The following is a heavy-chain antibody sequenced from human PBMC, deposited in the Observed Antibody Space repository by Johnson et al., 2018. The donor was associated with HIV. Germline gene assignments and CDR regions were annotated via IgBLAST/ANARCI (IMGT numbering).Heavy chain of an antibody. Sequence: QVQLVESGGGVVQPGGSLRLSCAGSGFTFSSYGMHWVRQAPGKGLEWVSFIRYDGSDKHYADSVKGRFTISRDNSKNTLYLQMNSLRAEDTAVYYCASYCSGGSCSSGRHDAFDIWGQGTMVTVSS. CDR2: IRYDGSDK. D-gene: IGHD2-15*01. CDR1: GFTFSSYG. J-gene: IGHJ3*02. CDR3: ASYCSGGSCSSGRHDAFDI. V-gene: IGHV3-30*02.